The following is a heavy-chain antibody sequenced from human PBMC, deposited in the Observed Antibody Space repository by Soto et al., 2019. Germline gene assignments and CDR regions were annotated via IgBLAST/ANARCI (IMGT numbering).Heavy chain of an antibody. CDR1: GGTFSSYA. Sequence: QVQLVQSGAEVKKPGSSVKVSCKASGGTFSSYAISWVRQAPGQGLEWMGGIIPIFGTANYAQKFQGRVTITADESTSTDYMELSSLRSEDTAVYYCARDNGYYGSGSYSTYYYYGMDVWGQGTTVTVSS. CDR3: ARDNGYYGSGSYSTYYYYGMDV. D-gene: IGHD3-10*01. CDR2: IIPIFGTA. J-gene: IGHJ6*02. V-gene: IGHV1-69*01.